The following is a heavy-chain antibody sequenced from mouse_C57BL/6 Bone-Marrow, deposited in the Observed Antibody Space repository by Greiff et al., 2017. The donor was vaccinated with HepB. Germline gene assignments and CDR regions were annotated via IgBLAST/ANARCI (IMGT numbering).Heavy chain of an antibody. CDR3: ARDGDGTRDY. Sequence: EVKLMESGGGLVKPGGSLKLSCAASGFTFSSYAMSWVRQTPEKRLEWVATISDGGSYTYYPDNVKGRFTISRDNAKNNLYLQMSHLKSEDTAMYYCARDGDGTRDYWGQGTTLTVSS. CDR1: GFTFSSYA. D-gene: IGHD1-1*01. CDR2: ISDGGSYT. V-gene: IGHV5-4*01. J-gene: IGHJ2*01.